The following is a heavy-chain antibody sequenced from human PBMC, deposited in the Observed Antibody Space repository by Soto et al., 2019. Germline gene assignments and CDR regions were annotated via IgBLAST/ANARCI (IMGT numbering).Heavy chain of an antibody. CDR2: IYYSGST. D-gene: IGHD4-17*01. J-gene: IGHJ4*02. CDR1: GGSISSYY. V-gene: IGHV4-59*01. CDR3: ARGYGDYVTES. Sequence: SETLSLTCTVSGGSISSYYWSWIRQPPGKGLEWIGYIYYSGSTNYNPSLKSRVTISVDTSKNQFSLKLSSVTAADTAVYYCARGYGDYVTESWGQGTLVTVSS.